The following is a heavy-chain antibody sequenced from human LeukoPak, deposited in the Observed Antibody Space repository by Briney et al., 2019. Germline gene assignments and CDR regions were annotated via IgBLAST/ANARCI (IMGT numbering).Heavy chain of an antibody. V-gene: IGHV3-30-3*01. D-gene: IGHD3-10*01. CDR1: GFTFSSYA. CDR3: ASFGGDAYYYYMDV. J-gene: IGHJ6*03. CDR2: ISYDGSNK. Sequence: GGSLRLSCAASGFTFSSYAMHWVLQAPGKGLEWVAVISYDGSNKYYADSVKGRFTISRDNAKNSLYLQMNSLRAEDTAVYYCASFGGDAYYYYMDVWGKGTTVTVSS.